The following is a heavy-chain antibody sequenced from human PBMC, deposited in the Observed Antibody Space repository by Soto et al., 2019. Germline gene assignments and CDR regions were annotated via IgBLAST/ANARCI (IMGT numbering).Heavy chain of an antibody. D-gene: IGHD3-22*01. CDR3: AKSYYYDSGGYFVY. V-gene: IGHV3-23*01. Sequence: PGGSLRLSCAASGFTFSSYVMSWVRQAPGKGLKWVSTISGGGDNTYYADSVKGRFTISRDNSKNTLYLQMNSLRAEDTAIYYCAKSYYYDSGGYFVYWGQGTLVTVSS. CDR1: GFTFSSYV. CDR2: ISGGGDNT. J-gene: IGHJ4*02.